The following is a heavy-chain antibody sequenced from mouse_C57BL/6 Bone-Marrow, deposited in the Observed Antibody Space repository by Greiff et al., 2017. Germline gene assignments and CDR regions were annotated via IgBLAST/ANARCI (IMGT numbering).Heavy chain of an antibody. D-gene: IGHD1-1*01. CDR1: GYTFTSYW. J-gene: IGHJ4*01. CDR2: IDPSDSYT. Sequence: QVHVKQPGAELVRPGTSVKLSCKASGYTFTSYWMHWVKQRPGQGLEWIGVIDPSDSYTNYNQKFKGKATLTVDTSSSTAYMQLSSLTSEDSAVYYCAPIYYYGFYAMDYWGQGTSVTVSS. CDR3: APIYYYGFYAMDY. V-gene: IGHV1-59*01.